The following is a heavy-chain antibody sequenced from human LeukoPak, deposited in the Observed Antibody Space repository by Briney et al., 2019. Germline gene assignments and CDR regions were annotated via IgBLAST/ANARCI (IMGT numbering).Heavy chain of an antibody. CDR3: TRTNRDWVPSDY. CDR2: VAHHGKT. CDR1: CGSINNANW. J-gene: IGHJ4*02. V-gene: IGHV4-4*02. D-gene: IGHD2-21*01. Sequence: PSGTLTLTCAVCCGSINNANWWSWVRQPPGKGLEWIAEVAHHGKTNYNPSLESRVTVSLDKSKSQFSLNLTSVTAADTAVYFCTRTNRDWVPSDYWGQGTLVTVSS.